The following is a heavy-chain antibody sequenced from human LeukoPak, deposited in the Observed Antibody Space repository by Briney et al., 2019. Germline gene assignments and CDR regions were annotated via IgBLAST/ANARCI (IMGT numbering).Heavy chain of an antibody. CDR3: ARVAGGDWYYFDF. V-gene: IGHV1-2*02. D-gene: IGHD2-21*02. Sequence: APVKVSCKTSGYTFTDYYLHWVRQAPGQGLEWMGWINPNSGGTNYAQKFHGRVTLTRDTSISTAYMELSRLRSDDTAVYYCARVAGGDWYYFDFWGQGTLVTVSS. J-gene: IGHJ4*02. CDR2: INPNSGGT. CDR1: GYTFTDYY.